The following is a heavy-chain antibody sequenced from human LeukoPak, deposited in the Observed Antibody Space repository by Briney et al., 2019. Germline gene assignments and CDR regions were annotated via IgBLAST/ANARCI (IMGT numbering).Heavy chain of an antibody. CDR2: IYPGDSDT. J-gene: IGHJ6*03. D-gene: IGHD2-2*01. V-gene: IGHV5-51*01. CDR3: ARTLSSILVVPAARKQNLYMDV. CDR1: GYNFTNYW. Sequence: GESLKISCKGSGYNFTNYWIGWVRQMPGKGLEWMGIIYPGDSDTRYSPSFQGQVTISADKSISTAYLQWSSLRASDTAMYYCARTLSSILVVPAARKQNLYMDVWGKGTTATVSS.